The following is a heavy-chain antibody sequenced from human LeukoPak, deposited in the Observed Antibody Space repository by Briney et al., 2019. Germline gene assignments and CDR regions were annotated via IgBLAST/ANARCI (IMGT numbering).Heavy chain of an antibody. V-gene: IGHV1-2*02. CDR3: ARGWRIAAGAYYFDF. D-gene: IGHD6-25*01. CDR1: GYTFTGYY. CDR2: INPNGGGT. J-gene: IGHJ4*02. Sequence: GASVKVSCKASGYTFTGYYMHWVRQAPGQGLEWMGWINPNGGGTNYAQKFQGRVTMTRNTSIRTAYMELTSLRSDDTAVYYCARGWRIAAGAYYFDFWGQGTLVTVSS.